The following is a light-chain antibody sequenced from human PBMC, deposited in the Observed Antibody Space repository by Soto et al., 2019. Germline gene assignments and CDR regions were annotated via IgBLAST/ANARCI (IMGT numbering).Light chain of an antibody. V-gene: IGLV1-51*01. Sequence: QAVVTQPPSVSAAPGQKVTISCSGTNSNIGNDYVSWYQQLPGTAPKLLIYDNNRRPSGIPDRFSGSKSGTSATLGITGLQTGDEADYYCGTWDTSLSAWVFGGGTKLTVL. CDR3: GTWDTSLSAWV. CDR2: DNN. CDR1: NSNIGNDY. J-gene: IGLJ3*02.